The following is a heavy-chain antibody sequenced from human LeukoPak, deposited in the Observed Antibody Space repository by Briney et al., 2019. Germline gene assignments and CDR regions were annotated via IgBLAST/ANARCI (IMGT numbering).Heavy chain of an antibody. D-gene: IGHD1-26*01. CDR1: AYTFTGYY. CDR2: INPDSGGT. V-gene: IGHV1-2*07. CDR3: ARGVGGSSSGAFYI. Sequence: GASVKVSCKASAYTFTGYYMHWVRQAPGQGLEWMGWINPDSGGTNYAHKFQGRVTMTRDTSISTAYMEGSRLRSDDTAVYYCARGVGGSSSGAFYIWGHGEMVTVSS. J-gene: IGHJ3*02.